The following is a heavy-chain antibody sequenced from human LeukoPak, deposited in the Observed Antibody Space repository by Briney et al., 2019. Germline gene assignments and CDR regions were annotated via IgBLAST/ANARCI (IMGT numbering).Heavy chain of an antibody. CDR2: IIPILGIA. D-gene: IGHD3-22*01. CDR3: ARECHYYDSSGYFKVSGWFDP. J-gene: IGHJ5*02. CDR1: GGTFSSYA. Sequence: SVKVSCKASGGTFSSYAISWVRQAPGQGLEWMGRIIPILGIANYAQKFQGRVTITADKSTSTAYMELSSLRSEDTAVYYCARECHYYDSSGYFKVSGWFDPWGQGTLVTVSS. V-gene: IGHV1-69*04.